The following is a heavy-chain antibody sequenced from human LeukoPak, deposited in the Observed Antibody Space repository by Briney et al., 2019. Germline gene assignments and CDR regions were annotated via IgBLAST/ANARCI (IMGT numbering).Heavy chain of an antibody. D-gene: IGHD3-3*01. V-gene: IGHV1-46*01. CDR1: GYTFTSYY. CDR2: INPSGGST. CDR3: ARGTQAGNTIFGVAGEFDP. J-gene: IGHJ5*02. Sequence: GASVKVSCKASGYTFTSYYMHWVRQAPGQGLEWMGIINPSGGSTSYAQKFQGRVTMTRDTSTSTVYMELSSPRSEDTAVYYCARGTQAGNTIFGVAGEFDPWGQGTLVTVSS.